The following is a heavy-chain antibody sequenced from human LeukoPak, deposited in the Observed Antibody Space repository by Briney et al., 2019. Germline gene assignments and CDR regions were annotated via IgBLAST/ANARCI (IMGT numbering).Heavy chain of an antibody. CDR2: INHSGST. D-gene: IGHD6-19*01. V-gene: IGHV4-34*01. CDR1: GGSFSGYY. Sequence: PSETLSLTCAVYGGSFSGYYWSWIRQPPGKGLEWIGEINHSGSTNYNPSLKSRVTISVDTSKNQFSLKLSSVTAADTAVYYCARVRGSSGWYPRGDFDYWGQGTLVTVSS. CDR3: ARVRGSSGWYPRGDFDY. J-gene: IGHJ4*02.